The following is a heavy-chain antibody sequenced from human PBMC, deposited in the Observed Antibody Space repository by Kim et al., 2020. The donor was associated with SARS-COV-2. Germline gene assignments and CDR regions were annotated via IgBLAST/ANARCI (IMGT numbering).Heavy chain of an antibody. V-gene: IGHV7-4-1*02. J-gene: IGHJ6*03. D-gene: IGHD3-3*01. CDR2: INTNTGNP. CDR3: ARGPQGFWSGYYYYYYMDV. Sequence: ASVKVSCKASGYTFTSYAMNWVRQAPGQGLEWMGWINTNTGNPTYAQGFTGRFVFSLDTSVSTAYLRISSLKAEDTAVYYCARGPQGFWSGYYYYYYMDVWGKGTTVTVSS. CDR1: GYTFTSYA.